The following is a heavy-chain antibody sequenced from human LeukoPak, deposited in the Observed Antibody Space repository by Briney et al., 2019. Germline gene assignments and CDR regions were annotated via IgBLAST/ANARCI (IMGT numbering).Heavy chain of an antibody. V-gene: IGHV4-34*01. D-gene: IGHD5-24*01. J-gene: IGHJ4*02. Sequence: SETLSLTCTVSGASISSYYWSWIRQPPGKGLEWIGEINHSGSTNYNPSLKSRVTISVDTSKNQFSLKLSSVTAADTAVYYCARMADAGYFDYWGQGTLVTVSS. CDR2: INHSGST. CDR3: ARMADAGYFDY. CDR1: GASISSYY.